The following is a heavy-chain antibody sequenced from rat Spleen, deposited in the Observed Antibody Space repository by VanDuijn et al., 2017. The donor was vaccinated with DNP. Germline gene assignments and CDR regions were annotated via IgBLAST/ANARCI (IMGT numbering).Heavy chain of an antibody. CDR1: GYSITSNY. D-gene: IGHD1-7*01. Sequence: EVQLQESGSGLVKPSQSLSLTCSVTGYSITSNYWGWIRKFPGNKMEWIGHISYSGYTSYNPSLKSRISITRDTSKNHFFLHLNSVTIEDTATYYCARWTRYFDYWGQGVMVTVSS. CDR2: ISYSGYT. CDR3: ARWTRYFDY. J-gene: IGHJ2*01. V-gene: IGHV3-1*01.